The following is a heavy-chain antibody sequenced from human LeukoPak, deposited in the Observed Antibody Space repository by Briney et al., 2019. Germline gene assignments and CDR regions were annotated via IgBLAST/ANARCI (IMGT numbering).Heavy chain of an antibody. D-gene: IGHD6-19*01. Sequence: GGSLRLSCAASGFTFSSYWMSWVRQAPGKGLEWVANIKQDGSERYYVDSVKGRFTISRDNAKNSLYLQMNSLRAEDTAVFYCARDPRPSSGWRPFDYWGRGTLVTVFS. CDR2: IKQDGSER. CDR1: GFTFSSYW. J-gene: IGHJ4*02. CDR3: ARDPRPSSGWRPFDY. V-gene: IGHV3-7*01.